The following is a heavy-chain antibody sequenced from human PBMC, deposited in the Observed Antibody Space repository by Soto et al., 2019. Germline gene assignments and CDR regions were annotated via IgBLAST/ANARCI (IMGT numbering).Heavy chain of an antibody. CDR2: IYNSGST. Sequence: SETLSLTCTVSGGSISSYYWGWIRQPPGKGLEWIGYIYNSGSTNYNPSLKSRVTISVDTSKNQFSLKLSSVTAADTAVYYCARGSTGYSSSWYRYWGQGTLVTVSS. J-gene: IGHJ4*02. V-gene: IGHV4-59*08. D-gene: IGHD6-13*01. CDR3: ARGSTGYSSSWYRY. CDR1: GGSISSYY.